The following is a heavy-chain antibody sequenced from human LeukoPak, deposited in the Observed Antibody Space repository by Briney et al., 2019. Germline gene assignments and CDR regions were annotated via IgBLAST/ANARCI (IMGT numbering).Heavy chain of an antibody. V-gene: IGHV3-74*03. J-gene: IGHJ4*02. D-gene: IGHD5-24*01. CDR1: GFTFSSYG. Sequence: PGGTLRLSCAASGFTFSSYGMSWVRQAPGKGLVWVSRINGDGSSTTYADSVRDRFTISRDNAKNTLYLQMNSLRDEDTAVYYCARVGGYNSYFDYWGQGSLVTVSS. CDR3: ARVGGYNSYFDY. CDR2: INGDGSST.